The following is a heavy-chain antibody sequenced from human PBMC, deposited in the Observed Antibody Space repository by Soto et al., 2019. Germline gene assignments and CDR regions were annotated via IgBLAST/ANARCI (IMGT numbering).Heavy chain of an antibody. Sequence: GGSLRLSCTASGFTFSNYAMHWVRQAPGRGLEWVAVMSYDGSNKYYRDSVKGRFTISRDNSKNTPYLEMNSLRADDTGVYYCARAPALDSSGYYQTPDYWGQGTLVTVSS. J-gene: IGHJ4*02. CDR1: GFTFSNYA. CDR2: MSYDGSNK. D-gene: IGHD6-19*01. V-gene: IGHV3-30-3*01. CDR3: ARAPALDSSGYYQTPDY.